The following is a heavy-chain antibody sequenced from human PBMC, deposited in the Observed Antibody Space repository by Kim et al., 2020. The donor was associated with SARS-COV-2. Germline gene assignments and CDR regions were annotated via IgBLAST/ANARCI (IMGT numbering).Heavy chain of an antibody. Sequence: GGSLRLSCVASGFSIRDYYMDWVRQAPGKGLEWVGRTRNKANSYITEYAASVKGRFIISRAESENSLFLQMDRLQVDDTADYFCARGNPGGGYIIWGQGT. CDR1: GFSIRDYY. CDR2: TRNKANSYIT. D-gene: IGHD1-26*01. CDR3: ARGNPGGGYII. V-gene: IGHV3-72*01. J-gene: IGHJ4*02.